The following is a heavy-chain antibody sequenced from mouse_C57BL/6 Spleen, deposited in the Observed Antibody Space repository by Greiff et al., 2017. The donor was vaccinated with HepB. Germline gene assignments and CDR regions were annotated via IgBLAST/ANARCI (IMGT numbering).Heavy chain of an antibody. CDR2: INPSSGYT. V-gene: IGHV1-7*01. D-gene: IGHD4-1*01. CDR1: GYTFTSYW. J-gene: IGHJ2*01. Sequence: QVQLQQSGAELAKPGASVKLSCKASGYTFTSYWMHWVKQRPGQGLEWIGYINPSSGYTKYNQKFKDKATLTADKSSSTAYMQLSSLTYEDSAVYYCAPLTGTRGYDFDYWGQGTTLTVSS. CDR3: APLTGTRGYDFDY.